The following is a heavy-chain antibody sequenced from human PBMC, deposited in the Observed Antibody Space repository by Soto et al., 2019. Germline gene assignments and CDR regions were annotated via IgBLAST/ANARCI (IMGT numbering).Heavy chain of an antibody. CDR3: ARQYFFGSGSYYNRTFDF. J-gene: IGHJ4*02. Sequence: SETLSLTCTVSGGSISSYYWGWIRRPPGKGLEWIGSIYYSGSTYYNPSLKSRVTISVDTSKNQFSLKLSSVTAADTAVYYCARQYFFGSGSYYNRTFDFCGKGTLVTVSS. V-gene: IGHV4-39*01. CDR1: GGSISSYY. CDR2: IYYSGST. D-gene: IGHD3-10*01.